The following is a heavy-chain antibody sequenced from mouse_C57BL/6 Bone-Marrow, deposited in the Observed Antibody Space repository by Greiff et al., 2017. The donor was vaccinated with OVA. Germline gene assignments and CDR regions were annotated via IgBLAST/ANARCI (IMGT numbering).Heavy chain of an antibody. V-gene: IGHV1-81*01. D-gene: IGHD2-4*01. Sequence: QVQLKESGAELARPGASVKLSCKASGYTFTSYGISWVKQRTGQGLEWIGEIYPRSGNTYYNEKFKGKATLTADKSSSTAYMELRSLTSEDSAVYVCASYYDYVFAYWGQGTLVTVSA. CDR1: GYTFTSYG. CDR2: IYPRSGNT. J-gene: IGHJ3*01. CDR3: ASYYDYVFAY.